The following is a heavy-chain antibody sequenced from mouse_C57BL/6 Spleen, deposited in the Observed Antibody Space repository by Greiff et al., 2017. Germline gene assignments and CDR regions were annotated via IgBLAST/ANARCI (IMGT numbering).Heavy chain of an antibody. D-gene: IGHD2-13*01. Sequence: EVQLQQSGPELVKPGASVKISCKASGYTFTDYYINWVKQSHGKSLEWIGDINPNNGGTSYNQKFKGKATLTVYKSSSTAYMELRSLTSEDSAVYYCATIYYDDHWYFDVWGTGTAVTVSS. J-gene: IGHJ1*03. CDR3: ATIYYDDHWYFDV. V-gene: IGHV1-26*01. CDR2: INPNNGGT. CDR1: GYTFTDYY.